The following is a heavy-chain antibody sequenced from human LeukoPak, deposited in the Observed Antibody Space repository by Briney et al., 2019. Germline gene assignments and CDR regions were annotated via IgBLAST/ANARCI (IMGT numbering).Heavy chain of an antibody. V-gene: IGHV1-18*01. Sequence: ASVKVSCTASGYTFTRYAISWVRQAPGQGLEWMGWINPFNGNTNDAERFQGRVIMTTDTSTRTAYKELRSLRSDDTAVYYCARDYTSAEWLGFAFDVWGQGTVVSVSS. CDR2: INPFNGNT. CDR3: ARDYTSAEWLGFAFDV. J-gene: IGHJ3*01. D-gene: IGHD6-19*01. CDR1: GYTFTRYA.